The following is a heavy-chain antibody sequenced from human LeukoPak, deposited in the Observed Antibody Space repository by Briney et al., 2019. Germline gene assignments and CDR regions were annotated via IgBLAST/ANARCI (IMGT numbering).Heavy chain of an antibody. Sequence: PSETLSLTCAVYGGSFSGYYWSWIRQPPGKGLEWIGEINHSGSTNYNPSLKSRVTISVDTSKNQFSLKLSSVTAADTAVYYCARRSGYDSLDYWGQGTPVTVSS. D-gene: IGHD5-12*01. V-gene: IGHV4-34*01. CDR3: ARRSGYDSLDY. J-gene: IGHJ4*02. CDR1: GGSFSGYY. CDR2: INHSGST.